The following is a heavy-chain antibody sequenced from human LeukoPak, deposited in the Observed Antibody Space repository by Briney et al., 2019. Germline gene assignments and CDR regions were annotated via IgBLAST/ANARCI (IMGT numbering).Heavy chain of an antibody. CDR2: ISWNSGSI. Sequence: PGGSLRLSCAASGFTFDDYAMHWARQAPGKGLEWVPGISWNSGSIGYADSVKGRFTISRDNAKNSLYLQMNSLRAEDMALYYCAKGGSGYDYNFDYWGQGTLVTVSS. V-gene: IGHV3-9*03. J-gene: IGHJ4*02. CDR1: GFTFDDYA. D-gene: IGHD5-12*01. CDR3: AKGGSGYDYNFDY.